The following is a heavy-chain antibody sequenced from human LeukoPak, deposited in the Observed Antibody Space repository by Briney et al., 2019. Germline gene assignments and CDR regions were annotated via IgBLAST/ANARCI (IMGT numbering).Heavy chain of an antibody. CDR3: ARGRIAKIVVVHSFHYGMDV. Sequence: SETLSLTCDVVGGSFTDYFWTWIRQSPGKGLEWIGEINDYTGNTNYNPSLNSRVSISLGKSKNQFSLELRSVTAADTAVYYCARGRIAKIVVVHSFHYGMDVWGQGTTVTVSS. D-gene: IGHD3-22*01. J-gene: IGHJ6*02. CDR2: INDYTGNT. V-gene: IGHV4-34*01. CDR1: GGSFTDYF.